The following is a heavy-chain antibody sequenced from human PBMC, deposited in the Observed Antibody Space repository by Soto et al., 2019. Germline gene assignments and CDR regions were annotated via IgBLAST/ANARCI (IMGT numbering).Heavy chain of an antibody. CDR2: IYTGGST. J-gene: IGHJ6*02. CDR1: GFIVSSKY. V-gene: IGHV3-53*02. Sequence: EVQMVETGGGLSQPGGSLRLSCAVSGFIVSSKYMTLVRQAPGKGLEWVSVIYTGGSTHYADSARGRFAISRDSSKTTLDLQMNSLRAEDAAVYYCTTYTGSGMDVWGQGTTVTVSS. CDR3: TTYTGSGMDV. D-gene: IGHD5-12*01.